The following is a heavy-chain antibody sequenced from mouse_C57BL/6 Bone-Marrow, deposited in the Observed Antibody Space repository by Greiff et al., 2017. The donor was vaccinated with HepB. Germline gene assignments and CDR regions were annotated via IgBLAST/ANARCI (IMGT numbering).Heavy chain of an antibody. Sequence: QVQLQQPGAELVKPGASVKMSCKASGYTFTSYWITWVKQRPGQGLEWIGDIYPGSGSTNYNEKFKSKATLTVDTSSSTAYMQLSSLTSEDSAVYYCARYPITTVVDWYFDVWGTGTTVTVSS. D-gene: IGHD1-1*01. CDR1: GYTFTSYW. CDR2: IYPGSGST. V-gene: IGHV1-55*01. CDR3: ARYPITTVVDWYFDV. J-gene: IGHJ1*03.